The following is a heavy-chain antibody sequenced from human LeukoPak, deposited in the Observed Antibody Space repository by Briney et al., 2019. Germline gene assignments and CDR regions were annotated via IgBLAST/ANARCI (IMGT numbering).Heavy chain of an antibody. CDR2: VYYSGNT. Sequence: SETLSLTCTVSGGSMSIYYWIWIRQPPGKGLEWIGYVYYSGNTDYNPSLKSRVTISVDTSKNQFSLKVGSVTAADTAVYYCARHSGTGYYDYWGQGALVTVSS. V-gene: IGHV4-59*08. D-gene: IGHD3-22*01. CDR1: GGSMSIYY. CDR3: ARHSGTGYYDY. J-gene: IGHJ4*02.